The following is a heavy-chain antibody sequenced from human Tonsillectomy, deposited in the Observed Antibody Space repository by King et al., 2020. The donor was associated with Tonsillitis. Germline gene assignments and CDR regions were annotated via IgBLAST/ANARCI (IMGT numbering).Heavy chain of an antibody. J-gene: IGHJ4*02. CDR3: ARESLASEDSSSWYEPFAY. CDR1: GFTFSSYP. CDR2: ISYDGSNK. D-gene: IGHD6-13*01. V-gene: IGHV3-30*04. Sequence: VQLVESGGGVVQPGRFLRLSCAASGFTFSSYPMHWVRQAPGKGLEWVAVISYDGSNKYYADSVKGRFTISRDNSKNTLFLQMSSLRAEDTAVYYCARESLASEDSSSWYEPFAYWGQGTLVSVSS.